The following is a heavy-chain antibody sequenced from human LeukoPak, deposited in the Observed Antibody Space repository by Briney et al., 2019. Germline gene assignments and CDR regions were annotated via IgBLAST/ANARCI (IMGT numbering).Heavy chain of an antibody. V-gene: IGHV3-23*01. CDR3: ARDSNLSVRSY. J-gene: IGHJ4*02. Sequence: GGSLRLSCAASGFTFSSYAMSWVRQAPGKGLEWVSGISGSDNSTYYAESVKGRFTISRDNSKNTLYLQMNSLRAEDTAVYYCARDSNLSVRSYWGQGTLVTVSS. D-gene: IGHD5/OR15-5a*01. CDR2: ISGSDNST. CDR1: GFTFSSYA.